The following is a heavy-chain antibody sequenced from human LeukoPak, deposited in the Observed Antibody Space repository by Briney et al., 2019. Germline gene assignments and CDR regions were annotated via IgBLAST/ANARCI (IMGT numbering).Heavy chain of an antibody. J-gene: IGHJ6*02. V-gene: IGHV1-18*01. CDR1: GYTFTRYD. D-gene: IGHD4-11*01. CDR3: ARGGDSNGYYYYYGMYV. CDR2: ISAYNGNT. Sequence: GASVKVSCKASGYTFTRYDISWVRQAPGQGLEWMGGISAYNGNTNFAQKLRGRVTMTTDTSTSTAYMELRSLRSDDTAVYYCARGGDSNGYYYYYGMYVWGQGTTVTVSS.